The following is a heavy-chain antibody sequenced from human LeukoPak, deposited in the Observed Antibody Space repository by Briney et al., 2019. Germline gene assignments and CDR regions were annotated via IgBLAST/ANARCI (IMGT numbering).Heavy chain of an antibody. D-gene: IGHD3-10*01. CDR1: GGSISSGDYY. V-gene: IGHV4-30-4*01. Sequence: SETLSLTCTVSGGSISSGDYYWSWIRQPPGKGLEWIGYIYYSGSTYYNPSLKSRITISVDTSKNQFSLKLSSVTAADTAVYYCARDAEGGSGSAWFDPWGQGTLVTVSS. J-gene: IGHJ5*02. CDR2: IYYSGST. CDR3: ARDAEGGSGSAWFDP.